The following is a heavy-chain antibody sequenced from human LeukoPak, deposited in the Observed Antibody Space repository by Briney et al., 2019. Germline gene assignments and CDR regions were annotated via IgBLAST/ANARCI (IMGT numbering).Heavy chain of an antibody. CDR1: GGSISSSSYY. V-gene: IGHV4-39*01. J-gene: IGHJ4*02. CDR2: IYYSGST. D-gene: IGHD4-23*01. CDR3: ARNTTTVDDRRTFDY. Sequence: KPSETLSLTCTVSGGSISSSSYYWGWIRQPPGKGLEWIGSIYYSGSTFYNPSLKSRVTISVDTSKNQFSLKRSSVTAADTAVYYCARNTTTVDDRRTFDYWGQGTLVTVSS.